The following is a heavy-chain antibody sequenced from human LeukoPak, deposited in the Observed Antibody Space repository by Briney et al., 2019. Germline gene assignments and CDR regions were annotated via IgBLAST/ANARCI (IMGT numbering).Heavy chain of an antibody. CDR1: GGSFIGYY. V-gene: IGHV4-34*01. CDR3: ASKCSSTSCYVGRSYYFDY. CDR2: INHSGST. Sequence: SETLSLTCAVHGGSFIGYYWSWIRQPPGKGLEWLGEINHSGSTNYNPSPKSRVTISVDTTKNQFSLKLSSVPSADTAVYYCASKCSSTSCYVGRSYYFDYWGQGTLVTVSS. D-gene: IGHD2-2*01. J-gene: IGHJ4*02.